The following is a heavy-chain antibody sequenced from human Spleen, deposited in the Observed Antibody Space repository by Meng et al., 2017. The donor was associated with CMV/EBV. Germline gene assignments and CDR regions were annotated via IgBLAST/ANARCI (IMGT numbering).Heavy chain of an antibody. CDR2: IYHSGNT. CDR3: ARDVPRDYGSGSYYDTAGMDV. Sequence: SETLSLTCAVSGGSITSGNWWTWVRQPPGKGLEWIGEIYHSGNTNYNPSLNNRVTISVDKSKNQFSLRLTSVTAADTAVYYCARDVPRDYGSGSYYDTAGMDVWGQGTTVTVSS. V-gene: IGHV4-4*02. D-gene: IGHD3-10*01. J-gene: IGHJ6*02. CDR1: GGSITSGNW.